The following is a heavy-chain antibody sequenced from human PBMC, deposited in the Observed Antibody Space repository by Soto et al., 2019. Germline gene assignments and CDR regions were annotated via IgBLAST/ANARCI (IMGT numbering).Heavy chain of an antibody. J-gene: IGHJ6*02. D-gene: IGHD3-3*01. CDR2: ISWDSGTI. CDR3: AKGDGGVWSVPRGGCYAYFGMDV. CDR1: GFTFGDHA. Sequence: EVQLVESGGDLVQPGGSLRLSCAASGFTFGDHAMHWVRQVPGRGLEWVSGISWDSGTIDYGVSVKGRFTISRDNAKNSLYIQMDSLRHEDTAFYFCAKGDGGVWSVPRGGCYAYFGMDVWGQGTTVTVSS. V-gene: IGHV3-9*01.